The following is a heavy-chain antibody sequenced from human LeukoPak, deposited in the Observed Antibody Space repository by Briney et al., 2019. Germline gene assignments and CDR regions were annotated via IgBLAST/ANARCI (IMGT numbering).Heavy chain of an antibody. D-gene: IGHD3-10*01. V-gene: IGHV1-24*01. J-gene: IGHJ4*02. CDR1: GYTLTELS. Sequence: GASVKVSCKVSGYTLTELSMHWVRQAPGKGLEWMGGFDPEDGETIYAQKFQGRVTMTEDTSTDTAYMELSSLRSEDTAVYYCARHTLYGSGSYYVYYFDYWGQGTLVTVSS. CDR2: FDPEDGET. CDR3: ARHTLYGSGSYYVYYFDY.